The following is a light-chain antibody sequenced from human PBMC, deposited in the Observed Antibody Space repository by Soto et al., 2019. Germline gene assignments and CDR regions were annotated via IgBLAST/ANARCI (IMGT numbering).Light chain of an antibody. V-gene: IGKV1-9*01. J-gene: IGKJ2*01. CDR1: QSISHY. CDR3: QQLNSYPYT. Sequence: DIQMTQSPSSLSASVGDRVTITCRASQSISHYLAWYQHKPGKAPNLLIYDASTLEAGIPSRFSGSGSGTKFTLTISSLQPEDFATYYCQQLNSYPYTFGQGTKLEIK. CDR2: DAS.